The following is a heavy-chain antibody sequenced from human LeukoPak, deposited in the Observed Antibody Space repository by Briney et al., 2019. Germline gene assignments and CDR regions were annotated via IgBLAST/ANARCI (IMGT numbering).Heavy chain of an antibody. CDR2: IYSGGTT. Sequence: HPGESLRLSCATSGFTFISSAMNWGRIAARKGLEWVSVIYSGGTTSYADSVKGRFTISRDNSKNTLYLQMNSLRVEDTAVYFCARDSGGTWGRGAYFFDYWGQGTLVTVSS. J-gene: IGHJ4*02. CDR3: ARDSGGTWGRGAYFFDY. V-gene: IGHV3-66*01. D-gene: IGHD7-27*01. CDR1: GFTFISSA.